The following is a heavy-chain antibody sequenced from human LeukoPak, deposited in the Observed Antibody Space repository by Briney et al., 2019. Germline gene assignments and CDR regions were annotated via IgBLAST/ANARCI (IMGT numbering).Heavy chain of an antibody. CDR3: AKVGVSNSWSHYFDD. V-gene: IGHV3-30*18. D-gene: IGHD6-13*01. Sequence: PGRSLRLSCAAPGFTLSTYGMHWFRQAPGKGPEWVAVISYDGSNKYYADSVKGRFTISRDNSKNTLYLQMDSLRAEDTAVYYCAKVGVSNSWSHYFDDWGQGTLVTVSS. CDR2: ISYDGSNK. J-gene: IGHJ4*02. CDR1: GFTLSTYG.